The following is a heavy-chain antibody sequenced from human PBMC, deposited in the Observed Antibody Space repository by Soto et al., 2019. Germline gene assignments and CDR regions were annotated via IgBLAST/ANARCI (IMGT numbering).Heavy chain of an antibody. CDR1: GYTFTSYH. Sequence: EASVKVSCKGSGYTFTSYHINWVRQATGQGLEWMGWMNPNSGNTGYAQTLQGRVTMTWDTSISTAYMELSSLRFEDTAMYYCARGHISSTKNWLDPWGQGTLVTSPQ. CDR3: ARGHISSTKNWLDP. CDR2: MNPNSGNT. V-gene: IGHV1-8*01. D-gene: IGHD6-6*01. J-gene: IGHJ5*02.